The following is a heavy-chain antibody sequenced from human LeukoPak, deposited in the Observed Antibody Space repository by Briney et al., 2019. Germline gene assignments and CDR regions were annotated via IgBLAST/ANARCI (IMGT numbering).Heavy chain of an antibody. J-gene: IGHJ3*02. CDR2: IYHSGKT. CDR1: GYSISSGYY. CDR3: ATLSTIAAAGTGEGGAFDI. D-gene: IGHD6-13*01. V-gene: IGHV4-38-2*01. Sequence: SETLSLTCAVSGYSISSGYYWGWLRQPPGKGLEWIGSIYHSGKTYYNPSLKSRVTISVDTSKNQFSLKLSSVTAADTAEYYCATLSTIAAAGTGEGGAFDIWGQGTMVTVSS.